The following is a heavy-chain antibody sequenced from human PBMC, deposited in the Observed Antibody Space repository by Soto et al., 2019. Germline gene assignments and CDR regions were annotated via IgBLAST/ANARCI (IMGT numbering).Heavy chain of an antibody. CDR1: GFTFSSYA. CDR3: ARDNRITIFGVVRGGMDV. D-gene: IGHD3-3*01. J-gene: IGHJ6*02. V-gene: IGHV3-30-3*01. CDR2: ISYDGSNK. Sequence: PGGSLRLSCAASGFTFSSYAMHWVRQAPGKGLEWVAVISYDGSNKYYADSVKGRFTISRDNSKNTLYLQMNSLRAEDTAVYYCARDNRITIFGVVRGGMDVWGQGTTVTVSS.